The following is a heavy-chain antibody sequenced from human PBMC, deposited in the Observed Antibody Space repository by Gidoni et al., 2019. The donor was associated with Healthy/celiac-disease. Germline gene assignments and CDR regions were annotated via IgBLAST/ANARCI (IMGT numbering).Heavy chain of an antibody. CDR2: SGSGGST. J-gene: IGHJ4*02. V-gene: IGHV3-23*01. Sequence: SGSGGSTYYADSVKGRFTISRDNSKNTLYLQMNSLRAEDTAVYYCAKSARGYSYGPLDYWGQGTLVTVSS. D-gene: IGHD5-18*01. CDR3: AKSARGYSYGPLDY.